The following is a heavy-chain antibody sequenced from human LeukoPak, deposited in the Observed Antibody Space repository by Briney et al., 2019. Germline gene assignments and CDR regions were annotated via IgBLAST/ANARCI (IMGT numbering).Heavy chain of an antibody. Sequence: SLRLSCAASGFTFSSYGMHWVRQAPGKGLEWVAVISYDGSNKYYADSVKGRFTISRDNSKNTLYLQMNSLRAEDTSVYYCAKDLLAVAGTSGSFDYWGQGTLVTVSS. CDR2: ISYDGSNK. J-gene: IGHJ4*02. D-gene: IGHD6-19*01. CDR3: AKDLLAVAGTSGSFDY. CDR1: GFTFSSYG. V-gene: IGHV3-30*18.